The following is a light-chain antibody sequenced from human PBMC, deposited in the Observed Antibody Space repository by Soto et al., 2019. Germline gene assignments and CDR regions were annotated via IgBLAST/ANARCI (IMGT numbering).Light chain of an antibody. J-gene: IGKJ4*01. Sequence: VLTHSPATLSLSRGERATLSFRASQSVGIYLAWYQQKPGQAPSLLIYDASNRANGIPDRFSGSRSGTDFTLTISSLEPEDFAVYYCQQRQNWPPLTFGGGTKVDIK. CDR2: DAS. CDR1: QSVGIY. CDR3: QQRQNWPPLT. V-gene: IGKV3-11*01.